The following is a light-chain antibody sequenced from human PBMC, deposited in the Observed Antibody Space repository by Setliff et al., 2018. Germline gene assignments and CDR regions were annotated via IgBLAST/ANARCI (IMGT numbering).Light chain of an antibody. J-gene: IGLJ3*02. CDR1: SSDVGSYHL. Sequence: GTSSDVGSYHLVSWYQQHPGKAPKLMIYEVNNRPSGVSNRFSGSKSGNTASLTISGLQAEDEGDYYCCSYVTGGTLAFGGGTKVTVL. CDR3: CSYVTGGTLA. CDR2: EVN. V-gene: IGLV2-23*02.